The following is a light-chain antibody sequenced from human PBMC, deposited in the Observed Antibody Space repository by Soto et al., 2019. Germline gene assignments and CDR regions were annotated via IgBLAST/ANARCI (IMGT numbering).Light chain of an antibody. CDR3: SSYAGSSNV. CDR1: SSDVGGYNY. CDR2: EVN. Sequence: QSVLTQPPSASGSPGQSVAISSTGTSSDVGGYNYVSWYQQHPGKAPKLMIYEVNKRPSGVPDRFSGSKSGNTASLTVSGLLVEDEADYYCSSYAGSSNVFGTGTKVTVL. J-gene: IGLJ1*01. V-gene: IGLV2-8*01.